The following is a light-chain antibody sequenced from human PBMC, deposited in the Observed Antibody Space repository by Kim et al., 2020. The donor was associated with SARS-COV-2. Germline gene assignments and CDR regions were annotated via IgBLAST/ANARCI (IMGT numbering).Light chain of an antibody. Sequence: DIQMTQSPSSLSASVGDRVTITCRASQSISSYLNWYQQKPGKAPKLLIYTASSLQSGVPSRFSGSGSGTDFTLTISSLQPADFAIYYCQQSHSIPFTFGQGTKLEIK. CDR3: QQSHSIPFT. V-gene: IGKV1-39*01. CDR1: QSISSY. J-gene: IGKJ2*01. CDR2: TAS.